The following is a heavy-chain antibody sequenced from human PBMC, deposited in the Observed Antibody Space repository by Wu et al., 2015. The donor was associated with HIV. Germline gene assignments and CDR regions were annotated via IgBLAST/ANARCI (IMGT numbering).Heavy chain of an antibody. CDR1: GGTFSSYA. J-gene: IGHJ6*02. D-gene: IGHD3-9*01. CDR2: IIPIFGTA. CDR3: AAGVPRPYYDILTGYHYYYGMDV. V-gene: IGHV1-69*13. Sequence: QVQLVQSGAEVKKPGSSVKVSCKASGGTFSSYAISWVRQAPGQGLEWMGRIIPIFGTANYAQKFQGRVTITADESTSTAYMELSSLRSEDTAVYYCAAGVPRPYYDILTGYHYYYGMDVWGQGTTVTVSS.